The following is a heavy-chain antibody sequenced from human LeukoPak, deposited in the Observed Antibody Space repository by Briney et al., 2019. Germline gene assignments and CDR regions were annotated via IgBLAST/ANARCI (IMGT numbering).Heavy chain of an antibody. CDR2: ISYDGSDK. D-gene: IGHD2-21*02. CDR1: EFSVGSNY. V-gene: IGHV3-30*03. J-gene: IGHJ4*02. Sequence: PGGSLRLSCAASEFSVGSNYMTWVRQAPGKGLEWVAIISYDGSDKYYADSVKGRFTISRDNSKNTLFLQMNSLRAEDTAVYFCARDVGGGDTFDHWGQGTLVTVSS. CDR3: ARDVGGGDTFDH.